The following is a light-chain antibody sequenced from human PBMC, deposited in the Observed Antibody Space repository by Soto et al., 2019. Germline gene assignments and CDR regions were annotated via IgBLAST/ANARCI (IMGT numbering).Light chain of an antibody. CDR2: QDR. J-gene: IGLJ2*01. CDR3: QAWDSSTVV. V-gene: IGLV3-1*01. Sequence: SNELTQPPSVSVSPGQTASITCSGDKLGDKYACWYQQRPGQSPVLVIYQDRKRPSGIPERFSGSNSGNTATLTISGTQAMDEADYYCQAWDSSTVVFGGGTKVTVL. CDR1: KLGDKY.